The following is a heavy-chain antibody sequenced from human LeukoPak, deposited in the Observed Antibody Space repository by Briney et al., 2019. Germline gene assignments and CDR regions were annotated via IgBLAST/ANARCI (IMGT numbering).Heavy chain of an antibody. CDR2: ISGTGGST. J-gene: IGHJ3*02. CDR3: AKDTRWIGAFDI. CDR1: GFTFSTYI. D-gene: IGHD2-2*03. V-gene: IGHV3-23*01. Sequence: GGSLRLSCAASGFTFSTYIINWVRQAPGKGLEWVSGISGTGGSTYYADSVKGRFTISRDNSKNTLYLRVNSLRAEDAAVYYCAKDTRWIGAFDIWGQGTMVTVSS.